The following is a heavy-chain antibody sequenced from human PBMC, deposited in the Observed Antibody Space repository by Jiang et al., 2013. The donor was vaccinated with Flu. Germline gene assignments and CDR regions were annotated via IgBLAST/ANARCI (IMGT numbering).Heavy chain of an antibody. Sequence: GSGLVKPSQTLSLTCAVSGGSISSGGYSWSWIRQPPGKGLEWIGYIYHSGSTYYNPSLKSRVTISVDRSKNQFSLKLSSVTAADTAVYYCARTLGYCSSTSCHPKYYYYYYMDVWG. CDR3: ARTLGYCSSTSCHPKYYYYYYMDV. J-gene: IGHJ6*03. V-gene: IGHV4-30-2*01. CDR1: GGSISSGGYS. D-gene: IGHD2-2*01. CDR2: IYHSGST.